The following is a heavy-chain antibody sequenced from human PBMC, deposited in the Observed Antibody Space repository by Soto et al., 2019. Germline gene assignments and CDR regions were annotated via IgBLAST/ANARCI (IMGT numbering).Heavy chain of an antibody. V-gene: IGHV4-31*03. D-gene: IGHD3-22*01. CDR1: GGSINSGGYY. CDR3: ARDAIYDSSGYYIHAFDY. CDR2: IYYSGST. Sequence: QVQLQESGPGLVKPSQTLSLTCTVSGGSINSGGYYWSWIRQLPGKGLEWIGYIYYSGSTYYNPSLKSRVTISVDTSKNQCSLKLSSVTAADTAVYYCARDAIYDSSGYYIHAFDYWGQGTLVTVSS. J-gene: IGHJ4*02.